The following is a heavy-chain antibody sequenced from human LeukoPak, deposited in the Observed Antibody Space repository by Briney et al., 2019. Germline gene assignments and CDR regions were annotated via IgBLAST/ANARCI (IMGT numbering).Heavy chain of an antibody. CDR2: ISGSGGST. D-gene: IGHD2-21*01. V-gene: IGHV3-23*01. CDR1: GFTFSSYA. Sequence: GGSLRLSCAASGFTFSSYAMSWVRQAPGKGLEWVSAISGSGGSTYYADSVKGRFTISRDNSKNTLYLQMNSLGAEDTAVYYCAKQSRQGGARLGYFDYWGQGTLVTVSS. CDR3: AKQSRQGGARLGYFDY. J-gene: IGHJ4*02.